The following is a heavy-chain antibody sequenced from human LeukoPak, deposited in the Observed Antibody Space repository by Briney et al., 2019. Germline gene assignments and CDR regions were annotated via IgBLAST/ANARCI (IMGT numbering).Heavy chain of an antibody. CDR3: AKGPGRANYYYYMDV. Sequence: GGSLRLSCAASGFTFSSYGMSWVRQAPGKGLEWVSAISGSGGSTYYADSVKGRFTISRDNSKNTLYLQMNSLRAEDTAVYYCAKGPGRANYYYYMDVWGKGTTVTVSS. CDR2: ISGSGGST. V-gene: IGHV3-23*01. J-gene: IGHJ6*03. CDR1: GFTFSSYG.